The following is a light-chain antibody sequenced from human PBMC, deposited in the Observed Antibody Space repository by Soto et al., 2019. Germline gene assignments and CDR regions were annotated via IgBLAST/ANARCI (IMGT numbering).Light chain of an antibody. J-gene: IGKJ5*01. Sequence: ETVMTQSPATLSVSPGERATLSCRASQSVSSNLAWYQQKPGQAPRIIIYGESSRATGIPDRFSGSGSGTEFTLTISSLQSEDFAVYYCQKYHNWPITCGQGTRLEIK. V-gene: IGKV3D-15*01. CDR1: QSVSSN. CDR2: GES. CDR3: QKYHNWPIT.